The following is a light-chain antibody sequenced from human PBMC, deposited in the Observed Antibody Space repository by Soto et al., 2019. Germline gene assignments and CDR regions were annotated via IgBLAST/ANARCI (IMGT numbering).Light chain of an antibody. J-gene: IGLJ2*01. Sequence: QSVLTQPPSASGTPGQRVTISCSGSSSNIGSNYVYWYQQLPGTVPQILINSNSERPSGVTDRFSGYKSGTSASLAISGLRSEDEADYYCAAWDARLSGVVFGGGTKLTVL. CDR3: AAWDARLSGVV. CDR2: SNS. CDR1: SSNIGSNY. V-gene: IGLV1-47*02.